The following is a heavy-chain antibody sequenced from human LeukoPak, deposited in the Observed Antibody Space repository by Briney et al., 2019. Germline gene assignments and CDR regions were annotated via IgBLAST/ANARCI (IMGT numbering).Heavy chain of an antibody. D-gene: IGHD2-15*01. Sequence: GSLRLSCAASGFTFSSYAMSWIRQPPGKGLEWIAYIYYSGSTYYNPSLKSRVTISVDTSKNQFSLKLSSVTAADTAVYYCARDGGRGYGNYYYGMDVWGQGTTVTVSS. CDR2: IYYSGST. J-gene: IGHJ6*02. V-gene: IGHV4-59*12. CDR1: GFTFSSYA. CDR3: ARDGGRGYGNYYYGMDV.